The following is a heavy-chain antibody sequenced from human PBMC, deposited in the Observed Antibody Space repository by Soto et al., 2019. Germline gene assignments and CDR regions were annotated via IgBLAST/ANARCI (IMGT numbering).Heavy chain of an antibody. CDR3: TRDPVGGNWFDP. CDR2: TNPYNGNT. D-gene: IGHD1-26*01. V-gene: IGHV1-18*01. J-gene: IGHJ5*02. Sequence: GASVKVSCKASGYTFTSYGISWVRQAPGQGLEWMGWTNPYNGNTNYAQKLQGRVTMTTDTSTSTAYMELRSLRSDDTAVYYCTRDPVGGNWFDPWGQGTLVTVS. CDR1: GYTFTSYG.